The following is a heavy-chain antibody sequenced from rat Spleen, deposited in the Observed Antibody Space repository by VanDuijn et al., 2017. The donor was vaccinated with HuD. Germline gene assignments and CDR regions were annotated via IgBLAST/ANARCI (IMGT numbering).Heavy chain of an antibody. CDR3: AKESYLQPLFDH. V-gene: IGHV5-25*01. CDR1: GFTYSDYV. J-gene: IGHJ2*01. D-gene: IGHD1-12*01. Sequence: EVKLVESGGGLVQPGRSLKLSCAASGFTYSDYVMAWVRQAPTKGLEWVASISTGGGNTYYRDSVKGRFTFSRDNARGTLYLQMDSLRSEDTATYYCAKESYLQPLFDHWGQGVMVTVSS. CDR2: ISTGGGNT.